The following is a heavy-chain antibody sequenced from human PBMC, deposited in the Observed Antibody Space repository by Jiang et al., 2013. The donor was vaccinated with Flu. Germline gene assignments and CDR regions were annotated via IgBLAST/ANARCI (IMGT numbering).Heavy chain of an antibody. J-gene: IGHJ4*02. CDR2: IRNSGGGT. V-gene: IGHV3-23*01. CDR1: GFIFSSYP. D-gene: IGHD3-9*01. CDR3: ARGFILGPFDWSNPLDY. Sequence: QLLESGGGLVQPGGSLRLSCAASGFIFSSYPMNWVRQAPGKGLEWVSTIRNSGGGTYYADSVKGRFTISRDNSKNTLSLQMTSLRAEDTAVYYCARGFILGPFDWSNPLDYWGQGVLVTVSS.